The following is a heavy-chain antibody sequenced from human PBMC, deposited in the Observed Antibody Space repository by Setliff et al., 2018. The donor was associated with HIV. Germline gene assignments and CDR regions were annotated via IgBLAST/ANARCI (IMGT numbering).Heavy chain of an antibody. CDR1: GYSFSDYY. D-gene: IGHD2-2*01. Sequence: RASVKVSCKASGYSFSDYYMHWVRQAPGQGLEWMGTINPSGGSTSYAQKFQGRVTMTRDTSTSTVYMELSSLRSEDTAVYYCARDCSSTSCPGSFNYYYYYYYMDVWGKGTTVTVSS. CDR2: INPSGGST. J-gene: IGHJ6*03. V-gene: IGHV1-46*03. CDR3: ARDCSSTSCPGSFNYYYYYYYMDV.